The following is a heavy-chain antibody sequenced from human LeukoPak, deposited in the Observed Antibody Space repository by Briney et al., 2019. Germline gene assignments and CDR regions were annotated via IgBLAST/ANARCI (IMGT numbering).Heavy chain of an antibody. Sequence: PGGSLRLSCAASGFILSSYSMHWVRQAPGKGLEYVSVISPDGTKTYYTNSVRVRFTISRDNSKNALYLQMGSLRDEDTAMYFCAREQPAGSTDYWGQGTLVTVSS. D-gene: IGHD2-2*01. V-gene: IGHV3-64*01. CDR2: ISPDGTKT. CDR3: AREQPAGSTDY. J-gene: IGHJ4*02. CDR1: GFILSSYS.